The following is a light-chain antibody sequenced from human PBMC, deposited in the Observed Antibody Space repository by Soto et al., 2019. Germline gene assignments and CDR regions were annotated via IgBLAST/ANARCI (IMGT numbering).Light chain of an antibody. CDR1: QSISSW. V-gene: IGKV1-5*01. Sequence: DIQMTQSPSTLSASVGDRVTITCRASQSISSWLAWYQQKPGKAPTLLIYDASSLESGVPSRFSGSGSGTEFTLTSSSLQPDDVATYYRQQYNCSPYTFGQGTKLEIK. CDR3: QQYNCSPYT. CDR2: DAS. J-gene: IGKJ2*01.